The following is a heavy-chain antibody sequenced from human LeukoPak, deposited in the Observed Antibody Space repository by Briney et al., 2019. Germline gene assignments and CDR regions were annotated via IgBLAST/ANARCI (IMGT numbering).Heavy chain of an antibody. CDR1: GYTFTIYY. J-gene: IGHJ6*02. V-gene: IGHV1-46*01. CDR2: INPSGGST. CDR3: AREQYYYDSSGYYPFRYYYRMDV. Sequence: ASVTVSCKASGYTFTIYYMHWVRQAPGQGLAWMGIINPSGGSTSYAQKFQGRVTMTRDTSTSTVYMELSSLRSEDTAVYYCAREQYYYDSSGYYPFRYYYRMDVWGQGTTVTVSS. D-gene: IGHD3-22*01.